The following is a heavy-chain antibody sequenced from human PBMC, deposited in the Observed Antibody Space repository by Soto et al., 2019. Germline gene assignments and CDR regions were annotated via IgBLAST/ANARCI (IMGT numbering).Heavy chain of an antibody. J-gene: IGHJ4*02. V-gene: IGHV4-59*01. CDR2: IYYSGST. CDR1: GFSISSYY. D-gene: IGHD2-15*01. CDR3: ARGVTSGGSCLDY. Sequence: PSETLSLSCAASGFSISSYYWSWIRQPPGKGLEWIGYIYYSGSTNYNPSLKSRVTISVDTSKNQFSLKLSSVTAADTVVYYCARGVTSGGSCLDYWGQGTLVTVSS.